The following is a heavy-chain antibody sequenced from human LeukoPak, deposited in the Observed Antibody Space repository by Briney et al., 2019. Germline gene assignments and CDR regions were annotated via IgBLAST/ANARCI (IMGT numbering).Heavy chain of an antibody. D-gene: IGHD1-20*01. J-gene: IGHJ4*02. CDR2: ISSSGSTI. Sequence: PGGSLRLSCAASGFTFSSYEMNWVRQAPGKGLEWVSYISSSGSTIHYADSVKGRFTISRDNAKNSLYLQMNSLRAEDTAVYYCARGPRITGTLMDWGQGTLVTVSS. V-gene: IGHV3-48*03. CDR3: ARGPRITGTLMD. CDR1: GFTFSSYE.